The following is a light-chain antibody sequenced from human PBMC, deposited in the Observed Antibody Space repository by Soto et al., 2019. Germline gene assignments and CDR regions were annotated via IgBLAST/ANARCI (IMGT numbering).Light chain of an antibody. Sequence: SYELTQPPSVSVAPGQTAWITCGGNNIGSYTVHWYQQRPGQAPVLVVYDDSDRPSGIPDRFSASKSGNTASLTISGLQAEDEADYYCCSYAGRYTFVFGSGTKLTVL. CDR1: NIGSYT. V-gene: IGLV3-21*02. CDR2: DDS. J-gene: IGLJ1*01. CDR3: CSYAGRYTFV.